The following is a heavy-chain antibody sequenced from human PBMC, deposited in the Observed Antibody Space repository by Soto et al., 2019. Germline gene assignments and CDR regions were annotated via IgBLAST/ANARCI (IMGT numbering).Heavy chain of an antibody. Sequence: PSQTLSLTCVISGDSVSSNSAAWNWIRQSPSRGLEWLGRTYYRSKWYNDYAVSVKSRITINPDTSKNQFSLQLNSVTPEDTAVYYCAREPSSGWYDYYYYYGMDVWGQGTTVTVSS. V-gene: IGHV6-1*01. D-gene: IGHD6-19*01. J-gene: IGHJ6*02. CDR3: AREPSSGWYDYYYYYGMDV. CDR1: GDSVSSNSAA. CDR2: TYYRSKWYN.